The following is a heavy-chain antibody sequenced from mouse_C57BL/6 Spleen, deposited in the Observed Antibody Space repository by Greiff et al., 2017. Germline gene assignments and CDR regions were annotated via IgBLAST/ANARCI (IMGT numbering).Heavy chain of an antibody. CDR3: ARAPLSAMDY. J-gene: IGHJ4*01. CDR2: INPNNGGT. V-gene: IGHV1-26*01. CDR1: GYTFTDYY. Sequence: EVQLQQSGPELVKPGASVKISCKASGYTFTDYYMNWVKQSHGKSLEWIGDINPNNGGTSYNQKFKGKDTLTVDKSSSTAYMELRSLTSEDSAVFYCARAPLSAMDYWGQGTSVTVSS.